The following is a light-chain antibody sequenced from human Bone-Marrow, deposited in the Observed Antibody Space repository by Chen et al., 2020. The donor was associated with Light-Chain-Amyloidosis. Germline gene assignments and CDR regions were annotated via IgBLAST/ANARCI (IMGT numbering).Light chain of an antibody. CDR3: APWDDSLNGYV. J-gene: IGLJ1*01. V-gene: IGLV1-44*01. Sequence: QSVLTQPPSASGTPGQRVTISCSGGSSNIGSNTVNWYQQLPGTAPKLLIYDNNQRPSGVPDRFSGAKAGTAASLAISVLQSEDEADYYCAPWDDSLNGYVFGSGTKVTVL. CDR2: DNN. CDR1: SSNIGSNT.